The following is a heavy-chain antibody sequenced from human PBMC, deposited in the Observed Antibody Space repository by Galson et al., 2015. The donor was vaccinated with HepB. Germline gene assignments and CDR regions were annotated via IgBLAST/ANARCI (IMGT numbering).Heavy chain of an antibody. CDR2: ISSSSVDT. CDR3: AKDPPNEYSAS. J-gene: IGHJ5*02. D-gene: IGHD2-15*01. V-gene: IGHV3-23*01. CDR1: GLTFSRYS. Sequence: SLRLSCAASGLTFSRYSMSWVRQTPGKGLEWVSAISSSSVDTYYADSVKGRFTITRDNSKNTLCLQMNSLRAEDTAVYFCAKDPPNEYSASWGQGTLVTVSS.